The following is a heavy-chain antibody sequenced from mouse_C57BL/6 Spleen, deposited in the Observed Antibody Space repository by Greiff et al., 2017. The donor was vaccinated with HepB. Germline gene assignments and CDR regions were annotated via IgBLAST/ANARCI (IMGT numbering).Heavy chain of an antibody. V-gene: IGHV5-16*01. D-gene: IGHD2-3*01. CDR3: AREGYDGYYAMDY. J-gene: IGHJ4*01. CDR2: INYDGSST. CDR1: GFTFSDYY. Sequence: EVQRVESEGGLVQPGSSMKLSCTASGFTFSDYYMAWVRQVPEKGLEWVANINYDGSSTYYLDSLKSRFIISRDNAKNILYLQMSSLKSEDTATYYCAREGYDGYYAMDYWGQGTSVTVSS.